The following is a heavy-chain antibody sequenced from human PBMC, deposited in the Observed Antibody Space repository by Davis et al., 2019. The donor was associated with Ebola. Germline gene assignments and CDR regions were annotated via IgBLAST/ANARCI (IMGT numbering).Heavy chain of an antibody. CDR2: ISSSSSYT. CDR1: GFTFSSYS. J-gene: IGHJ4*02. V-gene: IGHV3-21*05. CDR3: ARDRGWRCSGGSCYGDYFDY. Sequence: GESLKISCAASGFTFSSYSMNWVRQAPGKGLEWVSYISSSSSYTNYADSVKGRFTISRDNAKNSLYPQMNSLRAEDTAVYYCARDRGWRCSGGSCYGDYFDYWGQGTLVTVSS. D-gene: IGHD2-15*01.